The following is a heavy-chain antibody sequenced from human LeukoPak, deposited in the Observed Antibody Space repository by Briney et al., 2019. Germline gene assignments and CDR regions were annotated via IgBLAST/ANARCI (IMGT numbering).Heavy chain of an antibody. CDR3: AREDSSSWYLGDY. D-gene: IGHD6-13*01. J-gene: IGHJ4*02. CDR2: IIPIFGTA. CDR1: GGTFSSYA. Sequence: SVKVSCKASGGTFSSYAISWVRQAPGQGLEWMGRIIPIFGTANYAQRFQGRVTITTDESTSTAYMELSSLRSEDTAVYYCAREDSSSWYLGDYWGQGTLVTVSS. V-gene: IGHV1-69*05.